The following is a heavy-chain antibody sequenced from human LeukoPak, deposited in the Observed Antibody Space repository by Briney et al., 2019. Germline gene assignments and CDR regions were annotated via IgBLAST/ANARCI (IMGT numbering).Heavy chain of an antibody. CDR1: GFTFSSYV. V-gene: IGHV3-33*08. Sequence: PGRSLRLSCAASGFTFSSYVMHWVRQAPGKGLEWVAVMWYDGSNEYSGDSVKGRFTISRDKSKNALYLQMNSLRVEDTAVYYCARDPYYGSGKYYYGMDLWGQGTTVTVSS. CDR2: MWYDGSNE. D-gene: IGHD3-10*01. CDR3: ARDPYYGSGKYYYGMDL. J-gene: IGHJ6*02.